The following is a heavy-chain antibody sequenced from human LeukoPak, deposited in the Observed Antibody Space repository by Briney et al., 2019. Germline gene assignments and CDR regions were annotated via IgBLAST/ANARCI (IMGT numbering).Heavy chain of an antibody. V-gene: IGHV4-39*01. J-gene: IGHJ5*02. CDR2: IYYSGST. D-gene: IGHD5-12*01. CDR3: ARSRSGATTPVNWFDP. Sequence: NPSETLSLTCTVSGGSISSSSYYWGWIRQPPGKGLEWIGSIYYSGSTYYNPSLNSRVTISVDTSKNQFSLKLSSVTAADTAVYFCARSRSGATTPVNWFDPWGQGTLVTVSS. CDR1: GGSISSSSYY.